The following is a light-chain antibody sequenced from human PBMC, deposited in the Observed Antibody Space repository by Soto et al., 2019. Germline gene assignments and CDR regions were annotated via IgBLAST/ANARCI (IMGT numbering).Light chain of an antibody. Sequence: DIQMTQSPSSLSASVGDRVTITCRASQGISNYLAWYQQKPGKVPKLLIYAASTLQSGVPSRFSGSGSGTDFTLTISSLQPEDVATYYCQNLGLTFGGGTKVEIK. J-gene: IGKJ4*01. CDR3: QNLGLT. CDR1: QGISNY. CDR2: AAS. V-gene: IGKV1-27*01.